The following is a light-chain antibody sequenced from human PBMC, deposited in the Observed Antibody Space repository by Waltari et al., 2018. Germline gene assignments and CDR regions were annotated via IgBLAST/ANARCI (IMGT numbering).Light chain of an antibody. Sequence: QSALTQPASVPGSPGQSITISCTGTDSDVGAYNFVSWYRQHPGKAPHLIIYEVSERPPGISDRFSGSKSDNTASLTISGLQADDEAVYYCSSYTSSSTWVFGGGTKLTVL. CDR1: DSDVGAYNF. CDR2: EVS. V-gene: IGLV2-14*01. CDR3: SSYTSSSTWV. J-gene: IGLJ3*02.